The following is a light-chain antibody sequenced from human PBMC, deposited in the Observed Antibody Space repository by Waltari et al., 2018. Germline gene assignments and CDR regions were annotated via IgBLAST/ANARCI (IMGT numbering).Light chain of an antibody. CDR1: ALQQKY. CDR2: EDS. V-gene: IGLV3-10*01. J-gene: IGLJ2*01. CDR3: YSTDSTGNESV. Sequence: SYELTQSPSVSVSPGQTDRITCPGEALQQKYAYWYRQKSGQAPVQVIYEDSKRPSGIPERFSGSSSGTMATLTISGAQVEDEGDYYCYSTDSTGNESVFGAGTRLTVL.